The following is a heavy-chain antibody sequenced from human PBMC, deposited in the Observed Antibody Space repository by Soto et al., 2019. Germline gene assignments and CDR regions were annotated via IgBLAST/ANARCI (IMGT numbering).Heavy chain of an antibody. J-gene: IGHJ4*02. CDR1: GGSFSAYY. Sequence: PSETLSLTCAVYGGSFSAYYWSWIRQPPGKGLEWIGEINHSGGTSYNPSLKSRVTISVDTSKSQFSLKLTSVTAADRAVYYCARGSVDTVDSSGPGDYWGQGTLVTVSS. CDR3: ARGSVDTVDSSGPGDY. D-gene: IGHD3-22*01. V-gene: IGHV4-34*01. CDR2: INHSGGT.